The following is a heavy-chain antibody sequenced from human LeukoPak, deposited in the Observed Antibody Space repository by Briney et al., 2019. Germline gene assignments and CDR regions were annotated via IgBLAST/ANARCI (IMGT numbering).Heavy chain of an antibody. D-gene: IGHD5-18*01. CDR3: ARAASGYGFHDAFDI. V-gene: IGHV4-38-2*01. J-gene: IGHJ3*02. CDR1: GYSISSGYY. Sequence: SSETLSLTXAVSGYSISSGYYWGWIRQPPGKGLEWIGSIYHSGSTYYNPSLKSRVTISVDTSKNQFSLKLSSVTAADTAVYYCARAASGYGFHDAFDIWGQGTMVTVSS. CDR2: IYHSGST.